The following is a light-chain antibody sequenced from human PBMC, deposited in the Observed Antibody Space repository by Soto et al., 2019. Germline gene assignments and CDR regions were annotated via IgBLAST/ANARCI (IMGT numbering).Light chain of an antibody. CDR2: DVS. CDR3: SSYRSSSTWV. J-gene: IGLJ3*02. Sequence: QSVLTQPASVSGSPGQSITISCTGTSSDVGGYNHVSWYQQHPGKAPKLMIYDVSNRPSGVSNRFSGSKSGNTASLTISGFQAEDEADYYCSSYRSSSTWVFGGGTQVTVL. V-gene: IGLV2-14*01. CDR1: SSDVGGYNH.